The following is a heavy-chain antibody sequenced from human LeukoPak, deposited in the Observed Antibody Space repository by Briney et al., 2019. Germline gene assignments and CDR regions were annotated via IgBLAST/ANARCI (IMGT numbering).Heavy chain of an antibody. Sequence: TGGSLRLSCAASRFTFSRSWMSWVRQAPGKGLEWVASIKEDGSEIYYVDSVEGRFTISRDNAKNSLYLQMNSLRAEDTAIYYCARGPYWGQGTLVTVSS. CDR1: RFTFSRSW. V-gene: IGHV3-7*01. CDR3: ARGPY. J-gene: IGHJ4*02. CDR2: IKEDGSEI.